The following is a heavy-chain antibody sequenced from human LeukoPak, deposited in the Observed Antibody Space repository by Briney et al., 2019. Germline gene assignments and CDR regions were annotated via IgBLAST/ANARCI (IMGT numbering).Heavy chain of an antibody. CDR3: FLPIVGATGNYYYYGMDV. J-gene: IGHJ6*02. Sequence: GGSLRLSCAASGFTFSNYAMSWVRQAPGEGLEWVSAISGSGGSTYYADSVKGRFTISRDNSKNTLYLQMNSLRAEDTAVYYCFLPIVGATGNYYYYGMDVWGQGTTVTVSS. V-gene: IGHV3-23*01. D-gene: IGHD1-26*01. CDR1: GFTFSNYA. CDR2: ISGSGGST.